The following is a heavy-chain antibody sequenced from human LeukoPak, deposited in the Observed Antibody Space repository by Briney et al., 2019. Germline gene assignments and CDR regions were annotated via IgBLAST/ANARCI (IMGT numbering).Heavy chain of an antibody. CDR2: IKPDGREE. D-gene: IGHD2-21*01. J-gene: IGHJ5*02. Sequence: GGSLRLSCAVSGFTFSNYWMTWVRQAPGKGLEWVANIKPDGREEYYVDSVKGRFTISRDSAKNSLYLQMTSLRAEDTAVYHCATTGLLGDIPWGQGTLVTVSS. CDR1: GFTFSNYW. CDR3: ATTGLLGDIP. V-gene: IGHV3-7*01.